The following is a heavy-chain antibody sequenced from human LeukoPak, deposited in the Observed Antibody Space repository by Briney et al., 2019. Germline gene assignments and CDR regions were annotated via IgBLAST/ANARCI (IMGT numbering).Heavy chain of an antibody. D-gene: IGHD1-26*01. CDR1: GFTFSSYW. V-gene: IGHV3-7*01. CDR2: IKQEGSEK. Sequence: GGSLRLSCAASGFTFSSYWMSWVRQAPGKGREGVANIKQEGSEKYYVDSVKGRFTISRDNAKNSLYLQMNSLRAEDTAVYYCARRGGGSYVDYWGQGTLVTVSS. CDR3: ARRGGGSYVDY. J-gene: IGHJ4*02.